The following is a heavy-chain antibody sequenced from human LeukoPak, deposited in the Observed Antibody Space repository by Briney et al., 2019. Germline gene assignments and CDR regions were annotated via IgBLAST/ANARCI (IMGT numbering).Heavy chain of an antibody. CDR3: ARGLVSEMATIMGGEYFDY. J-gene: IGHJ4*02. V-gene: IGHV4-34*01. CDR2: INHSGST. Sequence: SETLSLTCAVYGGSFSGYYWSWIRQPPGKGLEWIGEINHSGSTNYNPSLKSRVTISVDTSKNQFSLKLSSVTAADTAVYYCARGLVSEMATIMGGEYFDYWGQGTLVTVSS. D-gene: IGHD5-24*01. CDR1: GGSFSGYY.